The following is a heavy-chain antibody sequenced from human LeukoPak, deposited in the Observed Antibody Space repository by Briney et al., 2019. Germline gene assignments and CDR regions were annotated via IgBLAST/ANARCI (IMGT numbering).Heavy chain of an antibody. CDR3: ARTSDYGGHARVLDY. CDR2: LDAGGGNT. CDR1: GFTFYTYA. V-gene: IGHV3-23*01. J-gene: IGHJ4*02. Sequence: GGSLKLSCAASGFTFYTYAMTWVRQAPGKGLEWVSALDAGGGNTYYADSVKGRFTISRDNSKNTVYLQMNSERAEDTSVYYCARTSDYGGHARVLDYWGQRTLVTVSS. D-gene: IGHD4-23*01.